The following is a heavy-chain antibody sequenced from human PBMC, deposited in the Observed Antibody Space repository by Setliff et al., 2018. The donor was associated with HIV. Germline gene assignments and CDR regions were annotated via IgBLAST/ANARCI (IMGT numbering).Heavy chain of an antibody. Sequence: SETLSLTCTVSGGFISSSSYYWGWIRQPPGKGLEWIGSIFNDGRTYYNPSLKSRITIPMDTSTNQVSLKLSSVTAADTAVYFCARHFPSISLFFGDPGPFDRWGQGALVTVSS. CDR1: GGFISSSSYY. CDR2: IFNDGRT. J-gene: IGHJ4*02. D-gene: IGHD3-10*01. CDR3: ARHFPSISLFFGDPGPFDR. V-gene: IGHV4-39*01.